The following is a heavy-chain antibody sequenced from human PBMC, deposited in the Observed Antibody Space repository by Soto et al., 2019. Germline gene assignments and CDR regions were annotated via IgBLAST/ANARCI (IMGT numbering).Heavy chain of an antibody. CDR3: ARGSVGYYDYVWGSYRLNWFDP. D-gene: IGHD3-16*02. V-gene: IGHV4-30-4*08. CDR1: GGSVSSGSYY. CDR2: IYYSGST. J-gene: IGHJ5*02. Sequence: QVQLQESGPGLVKPSETLSLTCTVSGGSVSSGSYYWSWIRQPPGKGLEWIGYIYYSGSTYYNPSLKSRVTISVDTSKNQFSLKLSSVTAADTAVYYCARGSVGYYDYVWGSYRLNWFDPWGQGTLVTVSS.